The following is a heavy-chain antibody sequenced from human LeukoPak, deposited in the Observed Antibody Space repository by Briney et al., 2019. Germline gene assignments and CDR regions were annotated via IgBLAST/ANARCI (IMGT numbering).Heavy chain of an antibody. V-gene: IGHV5-51*01. CDR3: ARPRDSSSWYDAFDI. Sequence: GESLKISCKGSGYGFTSYWIGWVRQMPGKGLEWMGIIYPGDSDTRYSPSFQGQVTISADKSISTAYLQWSSLKASDTAMYYCARPRDSSSWYDAFDIWGQGTMVTVSS. D-gene: IGHD6-13*01. CDR2: IYPGDSDT. CDR1: GYGFTSYW. J-gene: IGHJ3*02.